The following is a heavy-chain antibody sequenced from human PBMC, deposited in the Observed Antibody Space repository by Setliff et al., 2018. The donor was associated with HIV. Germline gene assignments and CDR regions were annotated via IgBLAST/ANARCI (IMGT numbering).Heavy chain of an antibody. J-gene: IGHJ4*02. CDR1: GGSISSGSYY. CDR3: ARIRITIFGVVNRGDYFDY. CDR2: INHSGNT. Sequence: SETLSLTCTVSGGSISSGSYYWSWIRQPPGKGLEWIGEINHSGNTICNPSLKSRVTISLDTSKNQFSLNLTSVTAADTAVYYCARIRITIFGVVNRGDYFDYWGQGNLVTVSS. V-gene: IGHV4-39*07. D-gene: IGHD3-3*01.